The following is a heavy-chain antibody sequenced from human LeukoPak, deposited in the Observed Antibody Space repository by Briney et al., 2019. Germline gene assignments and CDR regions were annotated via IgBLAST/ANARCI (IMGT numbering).Heavy chain of an antibody. CDR3: AIYDSSGYYIRD. CDR2: IYYSGST. CDR1: GGSLSSSSYY. V-gene: IGHV4-39*07. J-gene: IGHJ4*02. D-gene: IGHD3-22*01. Sequence: SETLSLTCTVSGGSLSSSSYYWGWIRQPPGKGLEWIGSIYYSGSTYYNPSLKSRVTISVDTSKNQFSLRRSSVTAADTAVYYCAIYDSSGYYIRDWGQGTLVTVYS.